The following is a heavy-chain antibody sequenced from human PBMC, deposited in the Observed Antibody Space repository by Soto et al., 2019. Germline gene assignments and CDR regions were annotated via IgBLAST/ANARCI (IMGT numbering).Heavy chain of an antibody. CDR2: MSYSGKT. D-gene: IGHD6-19*01. J-gene: IGHJ4*02. V-gene: IGHV4-61*01. Sequence: SETLSLTCTVSGVSISSVSISSNYWGWIRQPPGKGLECIGSMSYSGKTNYNPSLKSRVTISIDTSENQFSLKLSSVTAADTAVYYCARIPYSSASFDYWGPGTLVTV. CDR3: ARIPYSSASFDY. CDR1: GVSISSVSISSNY.